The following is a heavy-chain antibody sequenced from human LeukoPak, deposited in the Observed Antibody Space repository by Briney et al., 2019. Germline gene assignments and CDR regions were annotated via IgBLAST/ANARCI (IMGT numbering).Heavy chain of an antibody. D-gene: IGHD3-16*01. V-gene: IGHV3-21*01. CDR3: TRDLSLGNPGGFDY. Sequence: GGSLRLSCAASGFTFSTYSMNWVRQAPGKGLEWVSTISRWSTYIYYAGSVEGRFTISRDNGKNALYLQMNSLTAEDTAVYYRTRDLSLGNPGGFDYWGQGTLVTVSS. CDR2: ISRWSTYI. CDR1: GFTFSTYS. J-gene: IGHJ4*02.